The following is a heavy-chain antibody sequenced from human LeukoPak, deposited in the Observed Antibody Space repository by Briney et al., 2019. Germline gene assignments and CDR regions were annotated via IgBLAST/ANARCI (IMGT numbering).Heavy chain of an antibody. V-gene: IGHV1-69*13. Sequence: ASVKVSCKASGGSFTSYGISWVRQAPGQGLEWMGKIIPIYGRANYGQKFQGRVTITADELTTTSYMELSSLTAEDMAVYYCAAGGAYEFRDDYWGQGILVTVSS. CDR1: GGSFTSYG. CDR2: IIPIYGRA. J-gene: IGHJ4*02. CDR3: AAGGAYEFRDDY. D-gene: IGHD3-3*01.